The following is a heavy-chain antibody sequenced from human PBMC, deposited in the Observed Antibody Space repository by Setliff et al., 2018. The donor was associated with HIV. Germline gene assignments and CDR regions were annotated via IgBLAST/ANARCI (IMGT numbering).Heavy chain of an antibody. D-gene: IGHD6-19*01. CDR1: GYTFTSYG. V-gene: IGHV1-18*01. CDR3: ARQYSIGSRLDY. CDR2: ISAYNGNT. J-gene: IGHJ4*02. Sequence: ASVKVSCKAAGYTFTSYGIIWVRQAPGQGLEWMGWISAYNGNTNYEQKLQGRVIMTTDTSTSTVYMEMRSLRSDDTAVYYCARQYSIGSRLDYWGQGTLVTVSS.